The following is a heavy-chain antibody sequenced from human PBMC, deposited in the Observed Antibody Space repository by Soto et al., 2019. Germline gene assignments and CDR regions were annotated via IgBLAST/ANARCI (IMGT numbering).Heavy chain of an antibody. Sequence: HPGGSLPLSCGAYGFTFSSYGMHWVRQAPAKGLEWGAVIWYYGSNKYYADSVKGRFTISRDNSKNTLYLQMNSLRAADTAVYYCARSGSSGSYPSWGQGTLVTVS. CDR3: ARSGSSGSYPS. CDR1: GFTFSSYG. V-gene: IGHV3-33*01. CDR2: IWYYGSNK. J-gene: IGHJ4*02. D-gene: IGHD3-10*01.